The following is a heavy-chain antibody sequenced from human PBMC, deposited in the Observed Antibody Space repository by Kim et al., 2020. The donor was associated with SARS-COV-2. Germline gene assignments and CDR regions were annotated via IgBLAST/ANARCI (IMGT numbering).Heavy chain of an antibody. D-gene: IGHD3-10*01. V-gene: IGHV3-23*01. Sequence: GGSLRLSCAASGFTFSSYAMSWVRQAPGKGLEWVSAISGSGGSTYYADSVKGRFTISRDNSKNTLYLQMNSLRAEDTAVYYCAKDHSYRFGELLFHYYGMDVWGQGTKVTVSS. J-gene: IGHJ6*02. CDR1: GFTFSSYA. CDR2: ISGSGGST. CDR3: AKDHSYRFGELLFHYYGMDV.